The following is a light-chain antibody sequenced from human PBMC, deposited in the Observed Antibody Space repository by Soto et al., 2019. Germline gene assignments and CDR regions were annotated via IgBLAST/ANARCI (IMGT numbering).Light chain of an antibody. Sequence: EIVLTQSPGTLSLSPGERATLSCRASQSVSNSYLAWYQQKPGQAPRLLIYGASSRATGIPDRFSGSGSGTDFTLTISRLEPEDFAVYYCQHYGSSPLTFGPGTKVDIK. CDR1: QSVSNSY. V-gene: IGKV3-20*01. J-gene: IGKJ3*01. CDR3: QHYGSSPLT. CDR2: GAS.